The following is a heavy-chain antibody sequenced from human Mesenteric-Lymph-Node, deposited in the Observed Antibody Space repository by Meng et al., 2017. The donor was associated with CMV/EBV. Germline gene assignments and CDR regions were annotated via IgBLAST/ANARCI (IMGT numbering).Heavy chain of an antibody. CDR1: GDSISNSTYY. CDR3: ARRGNYDSDYSEY. D-gene: IGHD3-22*01. V-gene: IGHV4-39*01. J-gene: IGHJ4*02. Sequence: QLQLQKSGPGLVKPSQPLSLSCIVSGDSISNSTYYWTWIRQPPGKGLEWIGSVHHSGTTYYNPSLKGRLTISVDTSANLFSLRLTTVTAADTATYYCARRGNYDSDYSEYWGQGTLVTVSS. CDR2: VHHSGTT.